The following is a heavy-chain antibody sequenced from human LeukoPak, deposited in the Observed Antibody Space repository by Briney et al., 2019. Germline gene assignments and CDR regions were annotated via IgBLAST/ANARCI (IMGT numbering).Heavy chain of an antibody. CDR2: ISGSSSHR. Sequence: AGGSLRLSCTASGFSFSDYDMNWVRQAPGKGLEWVSSISGSSSHRYYADSAKGRFTISRDNAKNSLYLQMNSLRAEDTAVYYCARATALSDYWGQGTLVTVSS. CDR3: ARATALSDY. J-gene: IGHJ4*02. CDR1: GFSFSDYD. V-gene: IGHV3-21*06.